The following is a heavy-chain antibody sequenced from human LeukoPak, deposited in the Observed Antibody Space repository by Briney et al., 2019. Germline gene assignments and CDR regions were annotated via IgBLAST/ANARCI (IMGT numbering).Heavy chain of an antibody. CDR3: ARRVGSSDCFDY. Sequence: SETLSLTCTVSGYSISSGFYWGWIRQPPGKGLEGLWNVYHGGSSYYRPSLKSRVTLSVDTSKNQFSLNLYSVTAAETAVYYCARRVGSSDCFDYWGQGTLVTVSS. CDR2: VYHGGSS. V-gene: IGHV4-38-2*02. J-gene: IGHJ4*02. D-gene: IGHD6-6*01. CDR1: GYSISSGFY.